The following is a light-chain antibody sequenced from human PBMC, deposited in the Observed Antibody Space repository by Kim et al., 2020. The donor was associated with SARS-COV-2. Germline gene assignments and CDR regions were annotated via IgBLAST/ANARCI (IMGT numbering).Light chain of an antibody. CDR3: QQSYNTPYT. Sequence: SASVGARVTISCRASQNISTYLNWYQQRPGKAPTLLIYVASNLPSGVPSRFSGGGSGTDFILTISGLQPEDFAIYYCQQSYNTPYTFGQGTKLEI. V-gene: IGKV1-39*01. J-gene: IGKJ2*01. CDR1: QNISTY. CDR2: VAS.